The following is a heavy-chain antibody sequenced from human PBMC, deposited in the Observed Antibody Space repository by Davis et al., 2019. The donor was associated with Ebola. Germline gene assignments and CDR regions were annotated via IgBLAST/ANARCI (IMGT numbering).Heavy chain of an antibody. Sequence: AASVKVSCKASGYTFISYTLHWVRQAPGQRLEWMGWINAGNGNTKYSQKFQGRVTITRDTSASTAYMELSSLKASDTAMYYCARGVHGDYDEGAFDIWGQGTMVTVSS. CDR1: GYTFISYT. D-gene: IGHD4-17*01. CDR2: INAGNGNT. CDR3: ARGVHGDYDEGAFDI. J-gene: IGHJ3*02. V-gene: IGHV1-3*01.